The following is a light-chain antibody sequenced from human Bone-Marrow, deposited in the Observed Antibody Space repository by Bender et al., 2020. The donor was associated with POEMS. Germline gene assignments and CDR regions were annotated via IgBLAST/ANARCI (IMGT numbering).Light chain of an antibody. CDR3: CSYVMYNSWV. Sequence: QSALTQPLSVSGSPGQSVTLSCSGTSDDIGRYNYVSWYQHNPGKAPKLILYDVTERPSGVPDRFSGSKSDNTASLTISGLQIDDEGVYYCCSYVMYNSWVFGGETKLTVL. CDR2: DVT. CDR1: SDDIGRYNY. J-gene: IGLJ3*02. V-gene: IGLV2-11*01.